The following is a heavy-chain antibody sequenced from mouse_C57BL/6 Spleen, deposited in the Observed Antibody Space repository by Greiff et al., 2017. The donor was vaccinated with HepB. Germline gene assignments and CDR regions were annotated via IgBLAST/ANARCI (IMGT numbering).Heavy chain of an antibody. J-gene: IGHJ3*01. CDR2: ISSGGDYI. V-gene: IGHV5-9-1*02. D-gene: IGHD4-1*01. CDR1: GFTFSSYA. CDR3: TRVKNWDGFAY. Sequence: EVQGVESGEGLVKPGGSLKLSCAASGFTFSSYAMSWVRQTPEKRLEWVAYISSGGDYIYYADTVKGRFTISRDNARNTLYLQMSSLKSEDTAMYYCTRVKNWDGFAYWGQGTLVTVSA.